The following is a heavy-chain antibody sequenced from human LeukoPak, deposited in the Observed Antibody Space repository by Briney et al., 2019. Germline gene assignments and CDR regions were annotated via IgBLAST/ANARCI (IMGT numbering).Heavy chain of an antibody. V-gene: IGHV4-39*07. CDR3: ARGYLMITFGGVIVN. CDR2: IYYSGST. J-gene: IGHJ4*02. D-gene: IGHD3-16*02. Sequence: PSETLSLTCTVSGGSISSSSYYWGWIRQPPGKGLEWIGSIYYSGSTYYNPSLKSRVTISVDTSKNQFSLKLSSVTAADTAVYYCARGYLMITFGGVIVNWGQGTLVTVSS. CDR1: GGSISSSSYY.